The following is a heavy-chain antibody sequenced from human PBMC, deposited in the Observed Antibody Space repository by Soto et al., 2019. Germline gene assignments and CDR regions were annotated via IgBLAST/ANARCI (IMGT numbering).Heavy chain of an antibody. CDR1: GGTFSSYA. CDR3: ARVRFITGSYLEEDYYYYGMDV. D-gene: IGHD1-26*01. V-gene: IGHV1-69*01. Sequence: QVQLVQSGAEVKKPGSSVKVSCKASGGTFSSYAISWVRQAPGQGLEWMGGIIPIFGTANYAQKFQGRVTITADESTSTAYMELSSLRSEDTAVYYCARVRFITGSYLEEDYYYYGMDVWGQGTTVTVSS. CDR2: IIPIFGTA. J-gene: IGHJ6*02.